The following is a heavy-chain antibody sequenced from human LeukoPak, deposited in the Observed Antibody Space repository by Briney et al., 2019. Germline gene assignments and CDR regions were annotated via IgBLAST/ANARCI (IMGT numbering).Heavy chain of an antibody. CDR2: ISSSSSTI. CDR1: GFTFSSYS. CDR3: ASLLELLDY. J-gene: IGHJ4*02. V-gene: IGHV3-48*01. Sequence: GGSLRLSCAASGFTFSSYSMNWVRQAPGKGLEWVSYISSSSSTIYYADSVKGRFTISRDNAKNSLYLQMNSLRAEDTAVYYCASLLELLDYWGQGTLVTVSS. D-gene: IGHD1-7*01.